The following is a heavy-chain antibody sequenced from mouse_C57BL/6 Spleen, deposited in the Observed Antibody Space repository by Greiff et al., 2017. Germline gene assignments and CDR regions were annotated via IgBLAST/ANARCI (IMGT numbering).Heavy chain of an antibody. Sequence: VQLQQSGAELVRPGASVKLSCKASGYTFTDYYINWVKQRPGQGLEWIARIYPGSGNTYYNEKFKGKATLTAEKSSSTAYVQLSSLTSADCAVYFCARYWGEGGFAYWGQGTLVTVSA. CDR2: IYPGSGNT. CDR3: ARYWGEGGFAY. D-gene: IGHD4-1*01. V-gene: IGHV1-76*01. J-gene: IGHJ3*01. CDR1: GYTFTDYY.